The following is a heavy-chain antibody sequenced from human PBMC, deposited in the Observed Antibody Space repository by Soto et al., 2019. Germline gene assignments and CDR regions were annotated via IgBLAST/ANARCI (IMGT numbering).Heavy chain of an antibody. V-gene: IGHV3-23*01. CDR2: ISGSGGST. CDR3: AKNPRSDYIIYTTWGHYSDYMDV. D-gene: IGHD2-2*02. J-gene: IGHJ6*03. CDR1: GFTFRSYA. Sequence: PGGSQRLSCAASGFTFRSYARSWVRQAPGKGLEWVSGISGSGGSTHHADSVKGRFTISRGNSNNTLHLQMNSLRAEDTAVYFCAKNPRSDYIIYTTWGHYSDYMDVWGKGTTVTVSS.